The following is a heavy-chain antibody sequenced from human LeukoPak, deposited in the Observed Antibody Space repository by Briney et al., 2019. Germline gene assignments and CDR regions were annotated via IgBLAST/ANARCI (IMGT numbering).Heavy chain of an antibody. CDR2: IYSSGST. CDR3: ARENPFGVVTSYYYYMDV. J-gene: IGHJ6*03. V-gene: IGHV4-4*07. D-gene: IGHD3-3*01. Sequence: SETLSLTCTVSGGSISSYYWSWIRQPAGKGLEWIGRIYSSGSTNYNPSLKSRVTMSVDTSKNQFSLKLSSVTAADTAVYYCARENPFGVVTSYYYYMDVWGKGTTVTVSS. CDR1: GGSISSYY.